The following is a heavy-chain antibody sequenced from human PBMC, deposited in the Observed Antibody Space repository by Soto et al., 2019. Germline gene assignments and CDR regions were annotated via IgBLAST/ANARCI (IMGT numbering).Heavy chain of an antibody. CDR3: ARGRYFYDSAGYYRTLDS. CDR1: GGSFNNDY. Sequence: SETLSLTCTISGGSFNNDYWTWIRQSPGKGLEWIGYIFHSGITDYNPSVKSRVTISIDKSKNRFSLKLTSVTAADTAVYYCARGRYFYDSAGYYRTLDSWGQGILVTVSS. V-gene: IGHV4-59*01. J-gene: IGHJ5*01. D-gene: IGHD3-22*01. CDR2: IFHSGIT.